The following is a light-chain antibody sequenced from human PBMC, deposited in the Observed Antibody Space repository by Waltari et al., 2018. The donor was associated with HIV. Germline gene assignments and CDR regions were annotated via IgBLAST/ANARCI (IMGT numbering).Light chain of an antibody. J-gene: IGLJ2*01. Sequence: QSALTQPASVSGSPGQSITISCTGTSSDVGGYKYVSWYHQPPDTAPKLIIYDVSNRPSGVSNRFSGSKSGNTASLTISGLQAEDEADYYCSSYTSSSTLVFGGGTKLTVL. CDR1: SSDVGGYKY. V-gene: IGLV2-14*03. CDR2: DVS. CDR3: SSYTSSSTLV.